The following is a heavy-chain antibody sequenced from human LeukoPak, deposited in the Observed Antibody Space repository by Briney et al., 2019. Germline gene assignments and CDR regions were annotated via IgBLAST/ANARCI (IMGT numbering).Heavy chain of an antibody. V-gene: IGHV3-30*03. CDR1: GFTSSVYG. CDR2: ISHDGSVK. D-gene: IGHD3-10*01. Sequence: PGTSLRVSCAASGFTSSVYGMHWVRQAPGKGLEWVALISHDGSVKYYADSVKGRFTISRDNSKNTLYLQMNSLRAEDTAVYYCATEGHYTVAFDIWGQGTMVTVSS. J-gene: IGHJ3*02. CDR3: ATEGHYTVAFDI.